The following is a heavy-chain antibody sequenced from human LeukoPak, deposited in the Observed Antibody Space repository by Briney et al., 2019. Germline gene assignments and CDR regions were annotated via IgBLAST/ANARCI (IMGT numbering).Heavy chain of an antibody. J-gene: IGHJ4*02. D-gene: IGHD2-2*03. Sequence: GGSLRLSCAASGFTFSSYAMTWVRQAPGKGLLWVSSIRGSGAATYYADPVKGRFTISRDNSKNTLYLQMNGLRVGDAAVYYCARSVSPDSMDMYFDLWGQGTLVTVSS. CDR1: GFTFSSYA. V-gene: IGHV3-23*01. CDR3: ARSVSPDSMDMYFDL. CDR2: IRGSGAAT.